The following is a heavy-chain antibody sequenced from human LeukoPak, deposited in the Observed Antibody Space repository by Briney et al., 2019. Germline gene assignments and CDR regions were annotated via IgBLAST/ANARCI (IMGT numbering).Heavy chain of an antibody. CDR1: GFTFSSYT. J-gene: IGHJ4*02. CDR2: ISSSSNSI. Sequence: GGSLRLSCVASGFTFSSYTMHWVRQAPGKGLEWISHISSSSNSIYYGDSVKGRFTISRDNAKNSLYLQMSSLRVEDTAVYYCARAAGISASGTRFDYFDYWGQGALVTVSS. V-gene: IGHV3-48*04. D-gene: IGHD6-13*01. CDR3: ARAAGISASGTRFDYFDY.